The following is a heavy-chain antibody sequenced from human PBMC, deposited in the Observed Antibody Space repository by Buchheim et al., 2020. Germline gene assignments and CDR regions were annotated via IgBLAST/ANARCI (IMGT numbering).Heavy chain of an antibody. J-gene: IGHJ4*02. CDR2: IWYDGGNK. V-gene: IGHV3-33*01. D-gene: IGHD6-19*01. CDR1: GFTFSSXC. CDR3: ARASRVGQYSSGWYNY. Sequence: QVQLVESGGGVVQPGRSLRLSCAASGFTFSSXCMHWVRQAPGKGLEWVAVIWYDGGNKYYADSVKGRFXISRDNSKNTLYLQMNSLRAEDTAVYYCARASRVGQYSSGWYNYWGQGTL.